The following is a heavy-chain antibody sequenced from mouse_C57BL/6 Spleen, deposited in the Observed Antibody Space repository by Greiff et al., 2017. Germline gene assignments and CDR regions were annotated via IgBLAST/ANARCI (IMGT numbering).Heavy chain of an antibody. V-gene: IGHV1-50*01. CDR3: ARRLRGAMDY. CDR1: GYTFTSYW. D-gene: IGHD1-1*01. CDR2: IDPSDSYT. Sequence: VQLQQPGAELVKPGASVKLSCKASGYTFTSYWMQWVKQRPGQGLEWIGEIDPSDSYTNYNQKFKGKATLTVDTSSSTAYMQLSSLTSEDSAVYYCARRLRGAMDYWGQGTSVTVSS. J-gene: IGHJ4*01.